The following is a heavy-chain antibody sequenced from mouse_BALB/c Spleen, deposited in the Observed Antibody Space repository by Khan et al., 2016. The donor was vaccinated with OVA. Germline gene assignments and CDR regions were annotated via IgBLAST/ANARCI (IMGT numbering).Heavy chain of an antibody. CDR1: GYTFTNSG. CDR2: INTYTGEP. J-gene: IGHJ4*01. D-gene: IGHD2-10*01. Sequence: QIQLVQSGPELKKPGETVKLSCKASGYTFTNSGMNWVKQSPGKALKWMGWINTYTGEPTYADDFKGRFAFSLETSASTAYLQINNLKNEDTATYFCARPPYFSYTLDYWGQGTSVTVSS. CDR3: ARPPYFSYTLDY. V-gene: IGHV9-3-1*01.